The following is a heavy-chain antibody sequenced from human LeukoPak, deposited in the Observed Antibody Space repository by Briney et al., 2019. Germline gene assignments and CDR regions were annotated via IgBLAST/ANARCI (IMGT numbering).Heavy chain of an antibody. J-gene: IGHJ4*02. CDR1: GFSFSAYN. D-gene: IGHD3-3*01. V-gene: IGHV3-48*04. CDR2: ISSSGGTI. CDR3: ARAPYDFWSGYYSGYFDY. Sequence: PGGSLRLSCAASGFSFSAYNMNWVRQAPGKGLEWVSYISSSGGTIYYADSVKGRFTISRDNAKNSLYLQMNSLRAEDTAVYYCARAPYDFWSGYYSGYFDYWGQGTLVTVSS.